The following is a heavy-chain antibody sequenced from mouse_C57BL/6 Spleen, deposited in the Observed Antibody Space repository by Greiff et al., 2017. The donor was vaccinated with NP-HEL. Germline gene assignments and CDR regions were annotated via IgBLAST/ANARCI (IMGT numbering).Heavy chain of an antibody. Sequence: EVQLQQSGPELVKPGASVKIPCKASGYTFTDYNMDWVKQSHGKSLEWIGDINPNNGGTIYNQKFKGKATLTVDKSSSTAYMELRSLTSEETAVYYCARLETYGSSLDYWGQGTTLTVSS. V-gene: IGHV1-18*01. J-gene: IGHJ2*01. CDR3: ARLETYGSSLDY. CDR2: INPNNGGT. D-gene: IGHD1-1*02. CDR1: GYTFTDYN.